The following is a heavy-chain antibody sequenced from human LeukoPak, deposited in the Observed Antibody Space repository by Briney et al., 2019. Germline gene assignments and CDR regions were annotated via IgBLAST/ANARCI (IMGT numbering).Heavy chain of an antibody. CDR1: GYTFTTYG. CDR3: ASTYGTGSQFYFDN. D-gene: IGHD3-10*01. CDR2: ISVYNGNT. V-gene: IGHV1-18*01. Sequence: ASVKVSCKASGYTFTTYGITWVRQAPGQGLEWMGWISVYNGNTDYAQRLQGRVTMTTDTSTSTAYMDLRSLRSDDTAVYYCASTYGTGSQFYFDNWGQGTLVTVSS. J-gene: IGHJ4*02.